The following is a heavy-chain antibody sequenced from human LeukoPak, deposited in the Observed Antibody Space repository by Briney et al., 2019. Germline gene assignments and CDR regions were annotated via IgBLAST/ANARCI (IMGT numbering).Heavy chain of an antibody. J-gene: IGHJ4*02. V-gene: IGHV3-21*01. CDR2: ISSSSSSYI. CDR1: GFTFSSYS. CDR3: ASYVGATTVYFDY. Sequence: PGGSLRLSCAASGFTFSSYSMNWVRQAPGKGLEWVSSISSSSSSYIYYADSVKGRFTISRDNAKNSLYLQMNSLRAEDTAVYYCASYVGATTVYFDYWGQGTLVTVSS. D-gene: IGHD1-26*01.